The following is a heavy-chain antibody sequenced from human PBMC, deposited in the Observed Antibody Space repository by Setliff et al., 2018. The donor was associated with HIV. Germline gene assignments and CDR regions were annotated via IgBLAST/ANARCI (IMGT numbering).Heavy chain of an antibody. V-gene: IGHV4-34*01. CDR2: INYSGTT. CDR1: GGSFSGNY. Sequence: SETLSLTCAIYGGSFSGNYWSWIRQPPGKGLEWIGEINYSGTTNHNPFLKSRVTISVDTSKNQFSLKLSSVTAADTAVYYCARAVSHVDYWGQGTLVTVSS. CDR3: ARAVSHVDY. J-gene: IGHJ4*02.